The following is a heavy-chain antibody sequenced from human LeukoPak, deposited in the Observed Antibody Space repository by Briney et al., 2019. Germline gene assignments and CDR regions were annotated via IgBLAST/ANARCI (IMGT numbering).Heavy chain of an antibody. Sequence: GGSLRLSCAASGFTFSSYWMSWVRLAPGKGLEWVSSIRGSGDSTYYADSVKGRFTISRDNTKNTLYLQMNSLRGDDTAVYYCAKSYSYYHMDDWGKGTSVTVSS. CDR1: GFTFSSYW. CDR3: AKSYSYYHMDD. V-gene: IGHV3-23*01. CDR2: IRGSGDST. J-gene: IGHJ6*03.